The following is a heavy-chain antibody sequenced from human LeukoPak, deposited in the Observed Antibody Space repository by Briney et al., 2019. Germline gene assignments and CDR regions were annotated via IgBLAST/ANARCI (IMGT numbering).Heavy chain of an antibody. V-gene: IGHV3-30*18. Sequence: GGSLRLSCAASGFTFSSYGMHWVRQAPGKGLEWVAVISYDGSNKFYADSVRGRFIISRDNSKNTLYLQMNSLRAEDTAVYYCAKDGGRYSGSLGDWGQGTLVTVSS. J-gene: IGHJ4*02. CDR1: GFTFSSYG. CDR3: AKDGGRYSGSLGD. D-gene: IGHD1-26*01. CDR2: ISYDGSNK.